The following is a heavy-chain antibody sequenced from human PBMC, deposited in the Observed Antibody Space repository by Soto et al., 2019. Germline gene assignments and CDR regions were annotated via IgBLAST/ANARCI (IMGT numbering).Heavy chain of an antibody. CDR3: ARDPFDTALYGDYFVPMDV. CDR1: GYTFTSYY. V-gene: IGHV1-46*01. D-gene: IGHD4-17*01. J-gene: IGHJ6*01. CDR2: INPSGGST. Sequence: GASVKVSCKASGYTFTSYYMHWVRQAPGQGLEWMGIINPSGGSTSYAQKFQGRVTMTRDTSTSTVYMELSSLRSEDTAVYYCARDPFDTALYGDYFVPMDVWGQGTTVTVSS.